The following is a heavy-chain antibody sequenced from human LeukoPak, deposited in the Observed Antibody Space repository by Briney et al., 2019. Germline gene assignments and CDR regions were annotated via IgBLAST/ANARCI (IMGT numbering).Heavy chain of an antibody. CDR1: GGSFRGYY. Sequence: SETLSLTCAVYGGSFRGYYWVWIRQPPGKGPEWIGEINYSGETTYIPSLKSRIRIAADTSKNQFSLRLSFVTAADTAVYYCARGGRDTSGLFRTEEFFQWWGQGTPVIVSS. J-gene: IGHJ1*01. CDR3: ARGGRDTSGLFRTEEFFQW. D-gene: IGHD6-19*01. V-gene: IGHV4-34*01. CDR2: INYSGET.